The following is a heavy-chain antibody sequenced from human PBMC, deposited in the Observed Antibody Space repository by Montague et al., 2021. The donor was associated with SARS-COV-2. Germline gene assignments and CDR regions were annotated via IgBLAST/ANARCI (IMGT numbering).Heavy chain of an antibody. CDR1: GDSISIYY. CDR2: IYYSGST. V-gene: IGHV4-59*04. D-gene: IGHD6-6*01. Sequence: SETLSLTCTVSGDSISIYYWSWIRQPPGKGLEWIGYIYYSGSTYYNPSLKSRVTISVDTSKNQFSLKLSSVTAADTAVYYCARSGWEQHVRARYYYYYGMDVWGQGTTVTVSS. CDR3: ARSGWEQHVRARYYYYYGMDV. J-gene: IGHJ6*02.